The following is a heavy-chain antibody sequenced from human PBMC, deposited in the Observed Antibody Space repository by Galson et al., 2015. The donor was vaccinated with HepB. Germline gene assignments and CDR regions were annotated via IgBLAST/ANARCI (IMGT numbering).Heavy chain of an antibody. CDR2: ITDSGLIT. D-gene: IGHD4-11*01. J-gene: IGHJ4*02. CDR1: GFTFSHYS. CDR3: AKATRRGTTLATSFDF. V-gene: IGHV3-23*01. Sequence: SLRLSCAASGFTFSHYSMTWVRQAPGKGLEWVSMITDSGLITYYTDSVQGRFSISRDNAKNTLSLHMNNLRAVDTAVYYCAKATRRGTTLATSFDFWGQGTLVSVSS.